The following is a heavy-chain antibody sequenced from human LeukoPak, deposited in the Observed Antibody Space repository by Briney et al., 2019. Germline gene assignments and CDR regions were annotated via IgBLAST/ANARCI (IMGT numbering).Heavy chain of an antibody. CDR2: ISSSATYI. J-gene: IGHJ4*02. CDR3: ARDWSGEGY. CDR1: GFIFSSYS. D-gene: IGHD3-3*01. Sequence: KPGGSLRLSCAASGFIFSSYSMSWVRQAPGKGLEWVSSISSSATYIYYADSVKGRFTISRDDAKNSLYLQMNSLRAEDTALYYCARDWSGEGYWGQGTLVTVSS. V-gene: IGHV3-21*01.